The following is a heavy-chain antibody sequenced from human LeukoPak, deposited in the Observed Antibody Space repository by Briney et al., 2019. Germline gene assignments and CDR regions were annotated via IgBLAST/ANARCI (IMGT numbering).Heavy chain of an antibody. J-gene: IGHJ6*02. CDR1: GYTFTGYY. CDR2: INPNSGGT. CDR3: ARSHSNFYYGMDV. D-gene: IGHD4-11*01. V-gene: IGHV1-2*04. Sequence: ASVTVSCKASGYTFTGYYMHWVRQAPGQGLEWMGWINPNSGGTYYPQKFQGWVTMTRDTSISTAYMELSRLRSDDVAVYYCARSHSNFYYGMDVWGQGTTVTVSS.